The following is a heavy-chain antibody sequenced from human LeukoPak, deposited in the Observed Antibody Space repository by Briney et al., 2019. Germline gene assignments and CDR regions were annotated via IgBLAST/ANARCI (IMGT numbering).Heavy chain of an antibody. Sequence: ASVKVSCKASGYTFTGYYMHWVRQAPGQGLEWMGWINPNSGGTNYAQKFQGRVTMTEDTSTDTAYMELSSLRSEDTAVYYCATAPDYYDSSGYYYGWGQGTLVTVSS. J-gene: IGHJ4*02. V-gene: IGHV1-2*02. CDR1: GYTFTGYY. CDR3: ATAPDYYDSSGYYYG. CDR2: INPNSGGT. D-gene: IGHD3-22*01.